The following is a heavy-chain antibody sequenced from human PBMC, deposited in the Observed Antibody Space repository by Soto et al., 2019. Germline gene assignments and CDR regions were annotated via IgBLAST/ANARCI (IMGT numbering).Heavy chain of an antibody. CDR1: GGSISSGDYY. CDR3: ARTLSIVVVPAALDV. V-gene: IGHV4-30-4*01. CDR2: IYYSGST. J-gene: IGHJ6*02. Sequence: PSETLSLTCTVSGGSISSGDYYWSWIRQPPGKGLEWIGYIYYSGSTYYNPSLKSRVTISVDTSKNQFSLKLSSVTAADTAVYYCARTLSIVVVPAALDVWGQGTTVTVS. D-gene: IGHD2-2*01.